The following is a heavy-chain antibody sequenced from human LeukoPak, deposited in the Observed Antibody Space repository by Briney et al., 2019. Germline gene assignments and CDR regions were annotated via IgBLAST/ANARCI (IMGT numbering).Heavy chain of an antibody. J-gene: IGHJ4*02. CDR2: VYYSGTT. D-gene: IGHD3-3*02. CDR1: GGSISSSSYY. Sequence: ASETLSLTCTVSGGSISSSSYYWGWIRQPPGKGLEWIGSVYYSGTTYYNPSLKSRVTISVDRSKNQFSLRLTSVTPADTAVYYCARTISGVDYFDYWGQGTLVTVSS. V-gene: IGHV4-39*07. CDR3: ARTISGVDYFDY.